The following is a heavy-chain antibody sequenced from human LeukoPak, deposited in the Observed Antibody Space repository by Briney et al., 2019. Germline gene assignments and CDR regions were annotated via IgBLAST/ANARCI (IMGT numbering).Heavy chain of an antibody. CDR1: GASVSNYD. J-gene: IGHJ3*01. D-gene: IGHD4-23*01. CDR3: ASRGGNPMGAFDL. CDR2: VYYSGRT. V-gene: IGHV4-59*02. Sequence: SETLSLTCTVSGASVSNYDWSWIRQPPGKGLEWIAYVYYSGRTNYNPSLESRVTTSVDTSKNQFSLKLTSLTAADTAIYYCASRGGNPMGAFDLWGQRDNGHRLF.